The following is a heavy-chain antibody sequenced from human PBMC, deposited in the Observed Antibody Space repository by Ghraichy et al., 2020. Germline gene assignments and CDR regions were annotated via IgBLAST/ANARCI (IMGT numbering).Heavy chain of an antibody. Sequence: ASVKVSCKASGYTFTGYYMHWVRQAPGQGLEWMGWINPNSGGTNYAQKFQGRVTMTRDTSISTAYMELSRLRSDDTAVYYCARDPDIVVVVAATLGYYYGMDVWGQGTTVTVSS. CDR1: GYTFTGYY. V-gene: IGHV1-2*02. CDR2: INPNSGGT. J-gene: IGHJ6*02. CDR3: ARDPDIVVVVAATLGYYYGMDV. D-gene: IGHD2-15*01.